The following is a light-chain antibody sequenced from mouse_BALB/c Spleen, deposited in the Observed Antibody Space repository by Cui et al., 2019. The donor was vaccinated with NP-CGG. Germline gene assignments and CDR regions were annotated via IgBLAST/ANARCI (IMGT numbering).Light chain of an antibody. Sequence: QAVVTQESALTTPPGETVTLTCRSSTGAVTTSNYANWVQEKPDHLFTGLIGGTNNRVPGVPARFSGSLIGDKAVLTITGAQTEDEAIYFCALWYTNHWVFGGGTKLTVL. CDR2: GTN. J-gene: IGLJ1*01. CDR1: TGAVTTSNY. V-gene: IGLV1*01. CDR3: ALWYTNHWV.